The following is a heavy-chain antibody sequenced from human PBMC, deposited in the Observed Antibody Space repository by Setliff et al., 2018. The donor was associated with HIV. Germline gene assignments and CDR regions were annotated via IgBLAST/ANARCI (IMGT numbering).Heavy chain of an antibody. V-gene: IGHV3-66*01. CDR1: GVTLNTHA. D-gene: IGHD3-22*01. CDR2: IYSGGST. J-gene: IGHJ2*01. Sequence: GGSLRLSCAASGVTLNTHAMTWVRQAPGKGLEWVSVIYSGGSTYYADSVKGRFTISRDNSKNTLYLQMNSLRAEDTAVYYCARVEYYYDSSGYQNWYFDLWGRGTLVTVSS. CDR3: ARVEYYYDSSGYQNWYFDL.